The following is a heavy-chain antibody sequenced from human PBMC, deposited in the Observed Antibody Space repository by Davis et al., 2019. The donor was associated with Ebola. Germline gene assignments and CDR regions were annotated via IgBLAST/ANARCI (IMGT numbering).Heavy chain of an antibody. V-gene: IGHV7-4-1*02. J-gene: IGHJ4*02. CDR3: ARIGYSSGWYSSDY. CDR1: GYTFTSYA. D-gene: IGHD6-19*01. Sequence: ASVKVSCKASGYTFTSYAMHWVRQAPGQGLEWMGWINTNTGNPTYAQGFTGRFVFSLDTSVSTAYLQISSLKAEDTAVYYCARIGYSSGWYSSDYWGQGTLVTVSS. CDR2: INTNTGNP.